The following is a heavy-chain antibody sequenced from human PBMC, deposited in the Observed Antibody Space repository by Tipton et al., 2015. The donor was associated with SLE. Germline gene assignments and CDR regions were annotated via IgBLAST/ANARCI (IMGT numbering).Heavy chain of an antibody. CDR3: AKKRTTVVTPEEF. D-gene: IGHD4-23*01. CDR1: GFYFSAYG. CDR2: ISGSGGVT. J-gene: IGHJ4*02. V-gene: IGHV3-23*01. Sequence: SLRLSCAASGFYFSAYGMSWVRQAPGKGLEWVADISGSGGVTYYADSVKGRFTISRANSKNTLYLEMESLRADDTSLYYCAKKRTTVVTPEEFWGQGTLVTVSS.